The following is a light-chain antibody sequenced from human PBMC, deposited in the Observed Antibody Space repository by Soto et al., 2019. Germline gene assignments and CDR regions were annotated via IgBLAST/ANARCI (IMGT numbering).Light chain of an antibody. CDR1: QSISSY. J-gene: IGKJ1*01. Sequence: DIQMTQSPSSLSASVGDRVTITCRAIQSISSYLNWYQQKPGKAPKLLMYAASSLQSGVPLRFSGSGSGTDFTLTISSLQPEDFATYYCQQSYTTPRTFGQGTKVEIK. CDR2: AAS. CDR3: QQSYTTPRT. V-gene: IGKV1-39*01.